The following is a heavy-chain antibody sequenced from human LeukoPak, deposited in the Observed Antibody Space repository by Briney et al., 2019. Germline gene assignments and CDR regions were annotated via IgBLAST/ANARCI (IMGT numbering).Heavy chain of an antibody. D-gene: IGHD6-13*01. J-gene: IGHJ4*02. Sequence: SETLSLTCAVYGGSFSGYYWSWIRQPPGKGLEWIGEINHSGSTNYNPSLKSRVTISVDTSKNQFSLKLSSVTAADTAVYYCARGFSKSYSSSWYGFDYWGQGTLVTVSS. CDR2: INHSGST. CDR1: GGSFSGYY. V-gene: IGHV4-34*01. CDR3: ARGFSKSYSSSWYGFDY.